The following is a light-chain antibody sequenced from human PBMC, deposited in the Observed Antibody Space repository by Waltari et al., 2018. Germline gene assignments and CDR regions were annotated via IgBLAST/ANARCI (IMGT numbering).Light chain of an antibody. CDR1: LLEKHY. CDR2: KDN. J-gene: IGLJ2*01. V-gene: IGLV3-25*03. Sequence: SYELTQPSSMSVSPGQTARITCSGNLLEKHYGYWYQQKPGQAPILVIFKDNERPSGIPERFYGSSSGTTVTLAISGVQAEDEADYYCQSADSSGPSVVFGGGTKLT. CDR3: QSADSSGPSVV.